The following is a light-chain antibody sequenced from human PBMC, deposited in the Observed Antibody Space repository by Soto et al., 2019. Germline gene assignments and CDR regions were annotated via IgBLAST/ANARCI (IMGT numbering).Light chain of an antibody. Sequence: EIVLTQSPATLSVSPGERATLSCRASQSVGSDLAWYQHKPGQASRLVVYTASTRATDIPARFSGNGSGTDFTLTISSLQSEDFAVYYCHQYNNWPPWTFGQGTKVEI. CDR3: HQYNNWPPWT. J-gene: IGKJ1*01. CDR2: TAS. V-gene: IGKV3-15*01. CDR1: QSVGSD.